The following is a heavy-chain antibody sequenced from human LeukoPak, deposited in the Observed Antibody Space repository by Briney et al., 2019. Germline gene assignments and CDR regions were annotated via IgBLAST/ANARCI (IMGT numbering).Heavy chain of an antibody. V-gene: IGHV3-30*04. D-gene: IGHD6-6*01. CDR1: GFTFSSYA. CDR3: ARGGSSSSYYYYYGVDV. Sequence: GGSLRLSCAASGFTFSSYAMHWVRQAPGKGLEWVAVISYDGSNKYYADSVKGRFTISRDNSKNTLYLQMNSLRAEDTAVYYCARGGSSSSYYYYYGVDVWGQGTTVTVSS. CDR2: ISYDGSNK. J-gene: IGHJ6*02.